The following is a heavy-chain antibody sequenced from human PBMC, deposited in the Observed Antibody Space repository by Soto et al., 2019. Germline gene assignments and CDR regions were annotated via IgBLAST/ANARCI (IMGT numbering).Heavy chain of an antibody. V-gene: IGHV4-34*01. D-gene: IGHD5-18*01. Sequence: PSETLALTCAVYGGAVSGYYWSWIRQPPGKGLAWIGEINHSGSTNYNPSLKRRVTISVDTSKNQFSLKLSSVTAADTAVYYCARVGYSYGYYYYGMDVWGQGTTVPVSS. CDR2: INHSGST. J-gene: IGHJ6*02. CDR3: ARVGYSYGYYYYGMDV. CDR1: GGAVSGYY.